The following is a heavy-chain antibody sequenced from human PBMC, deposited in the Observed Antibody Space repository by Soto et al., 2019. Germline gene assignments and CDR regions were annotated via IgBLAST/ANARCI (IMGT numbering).Heavy chain of an antibody. Sequence: EVQLVESGGVVVQPGGSLRLSCAASGFTFDDYTMHWVRQAPGKGLEWVSLISWDGGSTYYADSVKGRFTIARDNSKNSLYLQMNSLRTEDTDLYYCAKDMEEGSLETAMVFDPWGQGTLVTVSS. D-gene: IGHD5-18*01. CDR1: GFTFDDYT. V-gene: IGHV3-43*01. CDR2: ISWDGGST. CDR3: AKDMEEGSLETAMVFDP. J-gene: IGHJ5*02.